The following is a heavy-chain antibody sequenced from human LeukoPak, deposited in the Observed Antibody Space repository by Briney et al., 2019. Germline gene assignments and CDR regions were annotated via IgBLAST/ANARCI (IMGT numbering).Heavy chain of an antibody. Sequence: ASVKVSCKASGYTFTSYDINWVRQATGQGLEWMGWMNPNSGNTGYAQKFQGRVTITRNTSISTAYMELSSLRSEDTAVYYCARPGREQLVYDYWGQGTPVTVSS. J-gene: IGHJ4*02. D-gene: IGHD6-13*01. CDR1: GYTFTSYD. CDR3: ARPGREQLVYDY. CDR2: MNPNSGNT. V-gene: IGHV1-8*03.